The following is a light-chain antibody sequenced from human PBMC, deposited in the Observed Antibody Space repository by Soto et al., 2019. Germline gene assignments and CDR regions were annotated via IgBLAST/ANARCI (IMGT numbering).Light chain of an antibody. V-gene: IGKV1-39*01. J-gene: IGKJ2*01. CDR1: QSISVH. CDR3: QQSYITPYT. Sequence: DIQMTQSPSSLSASVGDTVTMTCRASQSISVHLNWYQQKPGKVPKLLIYTASNLQSGVPSSFSGSGSATDFALTISSLQPEDFATYYCQQSYITPYTFGQGTKLQI. CDR2: TAS.